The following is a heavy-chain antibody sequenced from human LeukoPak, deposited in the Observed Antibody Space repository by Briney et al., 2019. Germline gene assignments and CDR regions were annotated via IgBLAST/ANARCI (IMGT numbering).Heavy chain of an antibody. CDR2: INPNSGGT. J-gene: IGHJ3*02. D-gene: IGHD2-21*02. Sequence: ASVKVSCKASGYTFTGYYMHWVRQAPGQGLEWMGWINPNSGGTNYAQKFQGRVTMTRDTSTSTAYMELSRLRSDDTAVYYCARDRGLAYCGGDCYSGAFDIWGQGTMVTVSS. CDR3: ARDRGLAYCGGDCYSGAFDI. CDR1: GYTFTGYY. V-gene: IGHV1-2*02.